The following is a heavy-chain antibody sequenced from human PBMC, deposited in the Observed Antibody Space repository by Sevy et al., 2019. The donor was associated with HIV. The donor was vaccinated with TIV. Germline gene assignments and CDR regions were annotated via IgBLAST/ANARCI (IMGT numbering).Heavy chain of an antibody. D-gene: IGHD3-10*01. J-gene: IGHJ4*02. CDR1: GGSITSLY. Sequence: SETLSLTCTVSGGSITSLYWNWIRQPPGKGLEWIANIYYNGHINYNPSLKSRVTLSLDTSKNQFSLRLSSVTAADTAMYYCVGGNAGGRGYSWGQGTLVTVSS. CDR2: IYYNGHI. CDR3: VGGNAGGRGYS. V-gene: IGHV4-59*08.